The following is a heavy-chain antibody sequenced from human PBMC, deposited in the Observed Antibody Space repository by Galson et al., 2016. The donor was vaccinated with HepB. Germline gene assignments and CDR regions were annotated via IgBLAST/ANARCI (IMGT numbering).Heavy chain of an antibody. Sequence: TLSLTCAVSGGSIITGGYSWSWIRQPPGKGLEWIGFIYHSGGTFYNPSLKSRLTISLDKSKNQFYLNLSSVTAADTAVYYCTRDPGYYGMDVWGKGTTVTVSS. V-gene: IGHV4-30-2*01. CDR1: GGSIITGGYS. CDR2: IYHSGGT. CDR3: TRDPGYYGMDV. D-gene: IGHD6-13*01. J-gene: IGHJ6*04.